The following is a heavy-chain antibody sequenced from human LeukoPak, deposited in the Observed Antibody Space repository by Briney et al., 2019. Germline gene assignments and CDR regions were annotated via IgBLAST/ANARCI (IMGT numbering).Heavy chain of an antibody. CDR1: GFTFDDYA. D-gene: IGHD3-3*01. Sequence: GGSLRLSCAASGFTFDDYAMHWVRQVPGKGLEWVASINWNSGAIGYAASVKGRFTISRDNAKNSLYLQMNSLRPEDMALYYCAKGGYYDFWSYFDYWGQGTLVTVSS. J-gene: IGHJ4*02. V-gene: IGHV3-9*03. CDR3: AKGGYYDFWSYFDY. CDR2: INWNSGAI.